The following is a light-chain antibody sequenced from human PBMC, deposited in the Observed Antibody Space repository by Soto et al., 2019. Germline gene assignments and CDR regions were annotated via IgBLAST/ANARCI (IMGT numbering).Light chain of an antibody. V-gene: IGLV2-8*01. J-gene: IGLJ2*01. CDR2: EVS. CDR1: SSDVGGYDY. CDR3: SSYAGRNNLV. Sequence: QSALTQPPSASGSPGQSVTISCTGTSSDVGGYDYVSWYQQHPGKAPKLMIYEVSKRPSGVPDRFSGSRSGNTASLTVSGLQDEDEADYDCSSYAGRNNLVFGGGTKLTVL.